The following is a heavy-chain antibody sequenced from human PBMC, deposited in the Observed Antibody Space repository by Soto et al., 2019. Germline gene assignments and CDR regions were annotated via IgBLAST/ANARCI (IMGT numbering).Heavy chain of an antibody. CDR1: GDSISNYY. Sequence: SETLSLTCVVSGDSISNYYWRWIRQPPGKGLEWIGSIYYSGSTYYNPSLKSRVTISVDTSKNQFSLKLSSVTAADTAVYYCAKEEYCSSTSCSVGWGQGTLVTVSS. CDR3: AKEEYCSSTSCSVG. D-gene: IGHD2-2*01. J-gene: IGHJ4*02. CDR2: IYYSGST. V-gene: IGHV4-59*05.